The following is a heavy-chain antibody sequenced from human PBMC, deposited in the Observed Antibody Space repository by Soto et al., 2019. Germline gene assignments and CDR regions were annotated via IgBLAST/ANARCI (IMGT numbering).Heavy chain of an antibody. CDR1: GFTFSDYA. Sequence: GGSLRLSCVASGFTFSDYAMSWVRQAPGKGLEWVSTITGGGAYTYSADSVEGRFTISRDNSKNTLYLQMNSLRDEDTAVYYCARVGGSQLDVWGQGTTVTVSS. CDR2: ITGGGAYT. CDR3: ARVGGSQLDV. J-gene: IGHJ6*02. D-gene: IGHD3-10*01. V-gene: IGHV3-23*01.